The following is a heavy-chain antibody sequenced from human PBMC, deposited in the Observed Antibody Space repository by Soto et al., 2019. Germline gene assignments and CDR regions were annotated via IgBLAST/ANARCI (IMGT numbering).Heavy chain of an antibody. Sequence: EASVKVSCKASGYTFTSYGISWVRQAPGQGLEWMGWISAYNGNTNYAQKLQGRVTMTTDTSTNTAYMELRSLRSDDTAVYYCARDDITMIANPEDYYYGMDVWGQGTTVTVSS. V-gene: IGHV1-18*01. CDR3: ARDDITMIANPEDYYYGMDV. CDR1: GYTFTSYG. J-gene: IGHJ6*02. D-gene: IGHD3-22*01. CDR2: ISAYNGNT.